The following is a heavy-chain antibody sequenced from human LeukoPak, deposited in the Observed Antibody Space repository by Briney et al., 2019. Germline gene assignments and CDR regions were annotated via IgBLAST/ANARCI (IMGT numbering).Heavy chain of an antibody. CDR1: GGSISSYF. V-gene: IGHV4-59*12. J-gene: IGHJ4*02. Sequence: PSETLSLTCTVSGGSISSYFWSWVRQPPGKGLEWIGYIYYSGRTNYCPSLKSRVTISVDTSKNQFSLKLSSVTAADTAVYYCARGAGDWSSFDYWGQGTLVTVSS. CDR2: IYYSGRT. CDR3: ARGAGDWSSFDY. D-gene: IGHD3-3*01.